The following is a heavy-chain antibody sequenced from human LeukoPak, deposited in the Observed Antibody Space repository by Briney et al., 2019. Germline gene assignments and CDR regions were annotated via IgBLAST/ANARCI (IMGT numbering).Heavy chain of an antibody. V-gene: IGHV1-2*02. Sequence: GASVKVSCKSSGYTFTAFYMHWVRQAPGQGLEWMGWINPTSGVTNYAQKFQGRVTMTRDTSITTAYMELSGLRSDDTAIYYCARGHYYHDSSGYYPNWGQGTMVTVSS. CDR2: INPTSGVT. CDR3: ARGHYYHDSSGYYPN. D-gene: IGHD3-22*01. CDR1: GYTFTAFY. J-gene: IGHJ3*01.